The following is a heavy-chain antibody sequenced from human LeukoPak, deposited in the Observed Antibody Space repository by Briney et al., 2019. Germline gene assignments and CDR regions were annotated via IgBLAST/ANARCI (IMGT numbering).Heavy chain of an antibody. CDR1: GDSTNSSRHY. D-gene: IGHD3-9*01. J-gene: IGHJ4*02. V-gene: IGHV4-39*07. Sequence: SETLSLTCTVSGDSTNSSRHYWGWIRQPPGKGLEWIGSIYYSGSTYYNPSLKSQVTISIDRSKNRFSLNLSSVTAADTALYYCARVRAYYDILTGYSGDYFDHWGQGTPVTVCS. CDR3: ARVRAYYDILTGYSGDYFDH. CDR2: IYYSGST.